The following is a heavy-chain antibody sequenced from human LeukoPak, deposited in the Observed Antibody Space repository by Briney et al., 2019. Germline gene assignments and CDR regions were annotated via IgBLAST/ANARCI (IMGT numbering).Heavy chain of an antibody. D-gene: IGHD3-9*01. V-gene: IGHV4-59*01. CDR2: IYYSGRT. J-gene: IGHJ5*02. CDR1: GGSISSYY. Sequence: SETLSLTCTVSGGSISSYYWSWLRQPPGKGLEWLGYIYYSGRTNYNTSLKSRVTISVDASKNQFSLKLSSVTAADTAVYYCARAYYDILTGYSTSNWFDPWGQGTLVTVSS. CDR3: ARAYYDILTGYSTSNWFDP.